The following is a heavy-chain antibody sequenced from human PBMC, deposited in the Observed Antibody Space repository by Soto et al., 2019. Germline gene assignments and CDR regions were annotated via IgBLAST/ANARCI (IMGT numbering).Heavy chain of an antibody. V-gene: IGHV1-8*01. Sequence: GASLKVSCKASGYTFTSYDINWVRPATGQGLEWMGWMNPNSGNTGYAQKFQGRVTMTRNTSISTAYMELSSLRSEDTAVYYCARAGDSSGYYYVNGAFDIWGQGTMVTVSS. J-gene: IGHJ3*02. CDR1: GYTFTSYD. CDR2: MNPNSGNT. CDR3: ARAGDSSGYYYVNGAFDI. D-gene: IGHD3-22*01.